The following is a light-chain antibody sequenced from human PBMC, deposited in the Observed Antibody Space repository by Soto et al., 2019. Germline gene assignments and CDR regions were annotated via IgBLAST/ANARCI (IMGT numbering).Light chain of an antibody. CDR3: QQRSDWPLT. Sequence: EIVLTQSPATLSLSPGERATLSCRASQSIRSYLSWYQQKPGQAPRLLIYDASNRATGIPDRFSGSGSGTDFTPTISSLEPEDFAVYYCQQRSDWPLTFGGGTKVEIK. CDR2: DAS. V-gene: IGKV3-11*01. CDR1: QSIRSY. J-gene: IGKJ4*01.